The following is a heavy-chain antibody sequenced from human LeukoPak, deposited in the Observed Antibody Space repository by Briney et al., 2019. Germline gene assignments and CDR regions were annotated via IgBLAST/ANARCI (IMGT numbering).Heavy chain of an antibody. D-gene: IGHD3-9*01. V-gene: IGHV3-21*01. CDR1: GFTFSSYS. J-gene: IGHJ4*02. CDR2: ISSRSSYI. Sequence: PGGSLRLSCAASGFTFSSYSMNWVRQAPGKGLEWVSSISSRSSYIYYADSVKGRFTISRDNAKNSLYLQMNSLRAEDTAMYYCARDPSHPYYDILTGYDYWGQGTLVTVSS. CDR3: ARDPSHPYYDILTGYDY.